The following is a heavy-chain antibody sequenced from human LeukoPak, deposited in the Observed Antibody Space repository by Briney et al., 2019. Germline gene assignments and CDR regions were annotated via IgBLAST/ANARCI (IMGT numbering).Heavy chain of an antibody. J-gene: IGHJ4*02. CDR3: ARDGLYGDYVIY. D-gene: IGHD4-17*01. V-gene: IGHV3-23*01. Sequence: PGGSLRLSCAASGFTFSRYVMNWVRQAPGKGLEWVSAISGSGASTYYADSVKGRFTISRDNPKNTLYLQMNSLRAEDTAVYYCARDGLYGDYVIYWGQGILVTVSS. CDR2: ISGSGAST. CDR1: GFTFSRYV.